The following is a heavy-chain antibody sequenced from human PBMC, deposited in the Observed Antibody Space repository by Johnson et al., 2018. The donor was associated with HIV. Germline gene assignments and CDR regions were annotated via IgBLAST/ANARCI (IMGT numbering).Heavy chain of an antibody. CDR1: GFTFSDYY. Sequence: QVQLVESGGGLVKPGGSLRLSCAASGFTFSDYYMSWIRQAPGKGLEWVSYISSSYGTKNYADSVKGRFTISRDNAKNSLYLQMNSLRAEGTAVDYCARFLSWGDVFDIWGKGTMVTVAS. V-gene: IGHV3-11*04. CDR2: ISSSYGTK. J-gene: IGHJ3*02. CDR3: ARFLSWGDVFDI. D-gene: IGHD1-26*01.